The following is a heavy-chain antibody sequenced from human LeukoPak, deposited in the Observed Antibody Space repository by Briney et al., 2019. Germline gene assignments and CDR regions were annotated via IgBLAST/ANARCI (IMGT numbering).Heavy chain of an antibody. CDR1: GFTFSDYY. D-gene: IGHD3-10*01. J-gene: IGHJ4*02. CDR3: ARDVPTRLLWCGEVSYYFDY. Sequence: TGGSLRLSCAASGFTFSDYYMSWIRQAPGKGLEWVSYISSSSSYTNYADSVKGRFTISRDNATNSLYLQMNSLRAEDTAVYYCARDVPTRLLWCGEVSYYFDYWGQGTLVTVSS. V-gene: IGHV3-11*06. CDR2: ISSSSSYT.